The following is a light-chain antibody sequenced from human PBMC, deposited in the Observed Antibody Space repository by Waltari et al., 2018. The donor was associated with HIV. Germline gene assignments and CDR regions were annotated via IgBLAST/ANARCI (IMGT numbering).Light chain of an antibody. V-gene: IGKV1-39*01. J-gene: IGKJ3*01. Sequence: DIQMTQPPPSLSASLGARVIITCRASQSISVYLNWYQQKPGRAPKLLIYAASSLHTGVPPRFSASGSGTEFTLTINSLQPEDFATYYCQQSFSGLTFGPGTKVDV. CDR3: QQSFSGLT. CDR1: QSISVY. CDR2: AAS.